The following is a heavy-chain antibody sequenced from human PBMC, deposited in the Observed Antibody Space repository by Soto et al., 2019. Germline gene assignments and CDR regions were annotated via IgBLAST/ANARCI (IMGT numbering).Heavy chain of an antibody. D-gene: IGHD3-22*01. Sequence: VRETPGKGLEWIGEIYHSGSTNYNPSLKSRVTISVDKSKNQFSLKLSSVTAADTAVYYCASVDYDSSGYRALDAFDIWGQGKMVT. V-gene: IGHV4-4*02. CDR2: IYHSGST. J-gene: IGHJ3*02. CDR3: ASVDYDSSGYRALDAFDI.